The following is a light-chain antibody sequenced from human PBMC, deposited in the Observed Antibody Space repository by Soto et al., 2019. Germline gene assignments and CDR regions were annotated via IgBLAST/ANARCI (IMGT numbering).Light chain of an antibody. CDR3: TSYTTNLAFV. Sequence: QSALTQPASVSGSPGQSITITCTGSNNDIGADKFVSWYQQHPGEAPKLIIFDVSNRPSRVYHRFSGSKSGNTASLTSSLLQPEDESDYYCTSYTTNLAFVFGTGTKVTVL. V-gene: IGLV2-14*03. CDR2: DVS. J-gene: IGLJ1*01. CDR1: NNDIGADKF.